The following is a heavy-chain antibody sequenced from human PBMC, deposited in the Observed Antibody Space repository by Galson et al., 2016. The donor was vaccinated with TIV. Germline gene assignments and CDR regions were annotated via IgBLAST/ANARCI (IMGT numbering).Heavy chain of an antibody. D-gene: IGHD2/OR15-2a*01. J-gene: IGHJ4*02. Sequence: SVKVSCKVSGNSLNELVIHWVRQAPGKGLEWMGGFDPEVSKTVYAQMLQGRVTMDADTSGNTAYMELGSLRFEDTAVYYCATVAWFPGLSLDNWGQGTLVTVSS. V-gene: IGHV1-24*01. CDR3: ATVAWFPGLSLDN. CDR1: GNSLNELV. CDR2: FDPEVSKT.